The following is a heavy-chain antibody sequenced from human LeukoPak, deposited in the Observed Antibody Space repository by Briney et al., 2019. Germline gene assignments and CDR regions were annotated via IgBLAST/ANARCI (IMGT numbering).Heavy chain of an antibody. CDR2: ISGDGTDL. Sequence: GGSLRLSCAASGFTLTSYAMSWVRQAPGKGLEWVSVISGDGTDLDYAASVKGRFTISRDTSKSMVFLQMNSLRVEDTAVYYCAKKRGGNNPYDYWGQGTLVTVSS. CDR1: GFTLTSYA. D-gene: IGHD3-10*01. V-gene: IGHV3-23*01. CDR3: AKKRGGNNPYDY. J-gene: IGHJ4*02.